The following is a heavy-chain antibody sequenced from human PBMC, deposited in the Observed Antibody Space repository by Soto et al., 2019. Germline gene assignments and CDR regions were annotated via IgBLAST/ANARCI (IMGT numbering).Heavy chain of an antibody. CDR3: ATVAAAGTWYWFDP. Sequence: ASVKVSCKVSGYTLTELSMHWVRQAPGKGLEWMGGFDAEDGETIYAQKFQGRVAMTEDTSTDTAYMELSSLRSEDTAVYYCATVAAAGTWYWFDPWGQGTLVTVSS. J-gene: IGHJ5*02. D-gene: IGHD6-13*01. CDR1: GYTLTELS. V-gene: IGHV1-24*01. CDR2: FDAEDGET.